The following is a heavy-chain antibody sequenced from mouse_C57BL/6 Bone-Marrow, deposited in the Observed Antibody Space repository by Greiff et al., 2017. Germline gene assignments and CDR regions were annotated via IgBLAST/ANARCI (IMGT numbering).Heavy chain of an antibody. D-gene: IGHD3-3*01. CDR2: INPSNGGT. J-gene: IGHJ4*01. CDR1: GYTFTSYW. V-gene: IGHV1-53*01. CDR3: ARGVGDYAMDY. Sequence: QVQLKQPGTELVKPGASVKLSCKASGYTFTSYWMHWVKQRPGQGLEWIGNINPSNGGTNYNEKFKSKATLTLDKSSSTAYLQLSSLTSEDSAVYYCARGVGDYAMDYWGQGTSVTVSS.